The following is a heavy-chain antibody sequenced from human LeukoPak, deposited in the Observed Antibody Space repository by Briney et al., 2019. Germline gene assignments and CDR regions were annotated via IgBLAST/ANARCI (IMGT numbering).Heavy chain of an antibody. Sequence: GGSLRLSCAASGFTFSNYAMSWVRQAPGKGLGWVSAISGSGGSTYYADSVKGRFTISRDNSKNTLYLQMNSLRAEDTAVYYCARKTRLGYCSGGSCYSGTAGAFDIWGQGTMVTVSS. J-gene: IGHJ3*02. D-gene: IGHD2-15*01. CDR3: ARKTRLGYCSGGSCYSGTAGAFDI. V-gene: IGHV3-23*01. CDR1: GFTFSNYA. CDR2: ISGSGGST.